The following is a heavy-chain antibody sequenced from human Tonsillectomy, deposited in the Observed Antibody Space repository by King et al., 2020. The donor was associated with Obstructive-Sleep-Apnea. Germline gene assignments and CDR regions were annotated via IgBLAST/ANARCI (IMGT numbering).Heavy chain of an antibody. V-gene: IGHV4-39*07. CDR2: IYYSGST. CDR1: GGSISSSGYY. D-gene: IGHD6-19*01. CDR3: ARERMSSSGFDY. J-gene: IGHJ4*02. Sequence: VQLQESGPGLVKPSETLSLTCTVSGGSISSSGYYWGWIRQPPGKGLEWIGSIYYSGSTYYNPSLKSRVTISVDTSKNQFSLKLSSVTAADTAVYYCARERMSSSGFDYWGQGTLVTVSS.